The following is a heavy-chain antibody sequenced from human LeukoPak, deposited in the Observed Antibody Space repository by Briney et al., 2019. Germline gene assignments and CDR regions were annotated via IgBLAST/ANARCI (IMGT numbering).Heavy chain of an antibody. CDR1: GYTFTSYG. D-gene: IGHD6-19*01. CDR2: IDPNSGGT. CDR3: ARWRGYSNGGSGPFDD. V-gene: IGHV1-2*02. Sequence: GASVKVSCKASGYTFTSYGISWVRQAPGQGLEWMGWIDPNSGGTNYAQNFQGRVTMTRDTTITTGYMELSRLTSDDSAVYYCARWRGYSNGGSGPFDDWGQGTLVTVSS. J-gene: IGHJ4*02.